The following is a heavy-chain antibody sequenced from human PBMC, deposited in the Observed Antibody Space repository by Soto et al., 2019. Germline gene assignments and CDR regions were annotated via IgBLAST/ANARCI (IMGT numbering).Heavy chain of an antibody. CDR3: ASLIDDY. CDR2: TRDKANSYTT. V-gene: IGHV3-72*01. CDR1: GFTFSDHS. J-gene: IGHJ4*02. Sequence: EVQLVESVGGLVQPGGSLRLSCAASGFTFSDHSMDWVRQAPGKGLDWVGRTRDKANSYTTEYAASVKGRFTISRDDSKNSLYLQMNSLKIEDTAVYYCASLIDDYWGQGTLVTVSS.